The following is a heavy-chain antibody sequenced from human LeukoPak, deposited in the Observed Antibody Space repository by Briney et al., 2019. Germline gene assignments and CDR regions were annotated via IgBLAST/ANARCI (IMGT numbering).Heavy chain of an antibody. Sequence: GGSLRLCCAASGFTFSSYAMSWVRQAPGKGLEWVSAISGSGGSTYYADSVKGRFTISRDNSKNTLYLQMNSLRAEDTAVYYCAKGLRITMVRGVIMNSDYWGQGTLVTVSS. V-gene: IGHV3-23*01. CDR3: AKGLRITMVRGVIMNSDY. D-gene: IGHD3-10*01. CDR2: ISGSGGST. J-gene: IGHJ4*02. CDR1: GFTFSSYA.